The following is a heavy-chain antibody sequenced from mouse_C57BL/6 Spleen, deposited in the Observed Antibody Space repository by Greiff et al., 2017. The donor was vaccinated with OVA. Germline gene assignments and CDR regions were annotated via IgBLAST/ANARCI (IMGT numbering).Heavy chain of an antibody. CDR2: IYPRSGNP. V-gene: IGHV1-81*01. CDR1: GYTFTSYG. D-gene: IGHD2-5*01. Sequence: VQLQQSGAELARPGASVKLSCKASGYTFTSYGISWVKQRTGPGLEWIGEIYPRSGNPYYNEKFKGKATLTADKSSSTACMELRSLTSEDSAVYFCAYYSKKYYFDYWGQGTTLTVSS. CDR3: AYYSKKYYFDY. J-gene: IGHJ2*01.